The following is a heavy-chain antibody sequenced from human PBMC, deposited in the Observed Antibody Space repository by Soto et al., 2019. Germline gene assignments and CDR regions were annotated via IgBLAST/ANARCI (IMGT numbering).Heavy chain of an antibody. Sequence: ASVKVSCKASGYTFTSYYMHWVRQAPGQGLEWMGIINPSGGSTSYAQKFQGRVTMTRDTSTSTVYMELSSLRSEDTAVYYCARGMGSYYDLPAKGLFDYWGQGTLVTVSS. CDR1: GYTFTSYY. J-gene: IGHJ4*02. V-gene: IGHV1-46*03. D-gene: IGHD3-3*01. CDR2: INPSGGST. CDR3: ARGMGSYYDLPAKGLFDY.